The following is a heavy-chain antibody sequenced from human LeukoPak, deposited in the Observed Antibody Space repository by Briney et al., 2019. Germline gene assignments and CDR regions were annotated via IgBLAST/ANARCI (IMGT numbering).Heavy chain of an antibody. Sequence: GESLKISCKGSGYSFTSYWIGWVRQMPGKGLEWMGIIYPGDSDTRYSPSFQGQVTISADKSISTAYLQWSSLKASDTAMYYCARHMGAYYYGSGSYYSLPYYYGMDVWGQGTTVTVSS. CDR3: ARHMGAYYYGSGSYYSLPYYYGMDV. V-gene: IGHV5-51*01. D-gene: IGHD3-10*01. J-gene: IGHJ6*02. CDR1: GYSFTSYW. CDR2: IYPGDSDT.